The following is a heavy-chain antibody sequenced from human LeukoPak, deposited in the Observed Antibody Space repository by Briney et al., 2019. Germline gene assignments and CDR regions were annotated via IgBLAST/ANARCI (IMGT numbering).Heavy chain of an antibody. CDR1: GFTFSSYL. CDR3: ARGDGYGLDY. D-gene: IGHD5-24*01. V-gene: IGHV3-74*01. J-gene: IGHJ4*02. Sequence: PGGSLRLSCAASGFTFSSYLMHWVRQAPGKGLVWVSRINGDGDSTNYADSVKGRFTISRDNAKNTLYLQMNRLRDDDTAVYYCARGDGYGLDYWGQGTRVSVSS. CDR2: INGDGDST.